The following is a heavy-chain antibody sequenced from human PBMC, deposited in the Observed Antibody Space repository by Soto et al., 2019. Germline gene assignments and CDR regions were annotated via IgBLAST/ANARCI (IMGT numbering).Heavy chain of an antibody. CDR2: IYYSGST. D-gene: IGHD3-10*01. V-gene: IGHV4-39*01. CDR3: ARAYYAGSGSSNWFDA. CDR1: GGFHTSSNYY. Sequence: KASQTLSLTCTVGGGFHTSSNYYWGWIRQPPXKGLDWIASIYYSGSTYYNPSLKRRVTITLDTSKNQFYLKLSSVTDADTAVYYCARAYYAGSGSSNWFDAWGQGTPVTVSS. J-gene: IGHJ5*02.